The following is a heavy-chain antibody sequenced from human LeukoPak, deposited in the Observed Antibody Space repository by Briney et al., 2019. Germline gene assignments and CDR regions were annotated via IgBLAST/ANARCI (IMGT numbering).Heavy chain of an antibody. Sequence: SETLSLTCTVSGGSISTYYWSWIRRPPGKGLEWIGHIYYSGSINYNPSLKSRVIISVDTSKNQFSLKLSSVTAADTAVYYCARDTYYYDSSGWEDVFDIWSQGTMVTVSS. CDR2: IYYSGSI. CDR1: GGSISTYY. V-gene: IGHV4-59*12. J-gene: IGHJ3*02. D-gene: IGHD3-22*01. CDR3: ARDTYYYDSSGWEDVFDI.